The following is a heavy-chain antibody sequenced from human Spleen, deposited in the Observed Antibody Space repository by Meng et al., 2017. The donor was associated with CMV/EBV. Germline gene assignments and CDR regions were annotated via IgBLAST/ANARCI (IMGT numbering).Heavy chain of an antibody. Sequence: ASVKVSCKASGYIFSSYAINWVRQAPGQGLEWMGWISPYKGNTNYAQRLQGRLTMTTDTSTSTAYMELRSLRSDDTAVYYCARDLGYYGSGSDVSDYWGQGTLVTVSS. J-gene: IGHJ4*02. D-gene: IGHD3-10*01. CDR1: GYIFSSYA. V-gene: IGHV1-18*01. CDR3: ARDLGYYGSGSDVSDY. CDR2: ISPYKGNT.